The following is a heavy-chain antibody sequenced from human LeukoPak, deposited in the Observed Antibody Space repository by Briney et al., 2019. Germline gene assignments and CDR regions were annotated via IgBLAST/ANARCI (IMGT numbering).Heavy chain of an antibody. D-gene: IGHD6-13*01. CDR2: ISGSGGST. Sequence: PGGSLRPSCAASGFTFSSYAMSWVRQAPGKGLEWVSAISGSGGSTYYADSVKGRFTISRDNSKNTLYLQMNSLRAEDTAVYYCARDVSSSWRSDVYYYMDVWGKGTTVTVSS. V-gene: IGHV3-23*01. CDR1: GFTFSSYA. CDR3: ARDVSSSWRSDVYYYMDV. J-gene: IGHJ6*03.